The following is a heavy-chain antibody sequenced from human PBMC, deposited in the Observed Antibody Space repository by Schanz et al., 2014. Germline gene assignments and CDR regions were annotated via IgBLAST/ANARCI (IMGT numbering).Heavy chain of an antibody. CDR3: ARGIGGYGANNYFDY. CDR1: GYTFTTYA. CDR2: ISVYNHNK. V-gene: IGHV1-18*01. J-gene: IGHJ4*02. D-gene: IGHD5-12*01. Sequence: QVQLVQSGAEVKKPGASVRVSCKASGYTFTTYAMSWVRQAPGQGLEWMGWISVYNHNKEYDQKFQGRVTMTTDTSTSTAYMELSSLRSEDTAVYSCARGIGGYGANNYFDYWGQGTLVTVSS.